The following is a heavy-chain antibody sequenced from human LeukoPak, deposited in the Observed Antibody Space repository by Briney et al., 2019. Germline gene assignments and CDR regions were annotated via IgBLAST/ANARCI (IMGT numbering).Heavy chain of an antibody. Sequence: PSETLSLTCTVSGGSISSYYWSWIRQPPGKGLEWIGYIYYSGSTNYNPSLKSRVTISVDTSKNQFSLKLSSVTAADTAVYYCARDSVSWDYVWGSYRPNYFDYWGQGTLVTVSS. D-gene: IGHD3-16*02. V-gene: IGHV4-59*12. CDR2: IYYSGST. CDR3: ARDSVSWDYVWGSYRPNYFDY. CDR1: GGSISSYY. J-gene: IGHJ4*02.